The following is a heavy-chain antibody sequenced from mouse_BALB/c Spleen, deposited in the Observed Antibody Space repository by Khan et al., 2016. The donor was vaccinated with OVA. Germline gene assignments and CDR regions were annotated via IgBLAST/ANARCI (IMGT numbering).Heavy chain of an antibody. CDR3: AGVGSYRCFDV. CDR2: INTYTGEP. D-gene: IGHD1-1*02. CDR1: GYTFTNYG. Sequence: QIQLVQSGPELKKPGETVKISCKASGYTFTNYGMNWVKQAPGKGLKWMGWINTYTGEPTYGDVLKGRFAFSLETSASTAYLQINNLKNEDTATYFCAGVGSYRCFDVWGAGTTVTVSS. J-gene: IGHJ1*01. V-gene: IGHV9-3-1*01.